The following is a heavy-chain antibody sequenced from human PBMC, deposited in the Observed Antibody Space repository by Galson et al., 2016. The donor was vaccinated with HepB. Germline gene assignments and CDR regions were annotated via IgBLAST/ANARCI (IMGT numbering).Heavy chain of an antibody. V-gene: IGHV3-20*01. CDR3: ARDRRYSGSSSSSYKGMDD. CDR2: IYRNGGIT. J-gene: IGHJ6*02. Sequence: SLRLSCAASGFPFDEYDMSWVRQVPGKGLEWVSGIYRNGGITGYADSVRGRFTISRDNARNSLYLQMNSLRAEDTALYLCARDRRYSGSSSSSYKGMDDWGQGTSVFVSS. D-gene: IGHD5-12*01. CDR1: GFPFDEYD.